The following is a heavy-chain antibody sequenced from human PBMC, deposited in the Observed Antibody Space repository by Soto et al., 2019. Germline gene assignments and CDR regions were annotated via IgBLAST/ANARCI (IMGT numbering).Heavy chain of an antibody. CDR1: GFTFTSFW. CDR2: INSDGSNI. V-gene: IGHV3-74*01. Sequence: VQLVQSGGGSVQPGGSLRLSCEASGFTFTSFWMHWVRQVPGKGLVWVSRINSDGSNIRYADSVKGRFTVSRDNAKGTLYLQMNSLTVEDTAVYYCARDGAQIVVLGANYDYWGQGTLDTVSS. D-gene: IGHD2-21*01. CDR3: ARDGAQIVVLGANYDY. J-gene: IGHJ4*02.